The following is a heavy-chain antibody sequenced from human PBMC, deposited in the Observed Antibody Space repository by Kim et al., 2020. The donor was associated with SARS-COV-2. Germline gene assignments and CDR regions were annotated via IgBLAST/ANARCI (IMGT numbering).Heavy chain of an antibody. Sequence: GGSLRLSCAASGFTFSSYSMNWVRQAPGKGLEWVSSISSSSSYIYYADSVKGRFTISRDNAKNSLYLQMNSLRAEDTAVYYCARDKVAYCGGDCYDFANYYYGMEVWGQGTTVTVSS. V-gene: IGHV3-21*01. CDR2: ISSSSSYI. D-gene: IGHD2-21*02. CDR3: ARDKVAYCGGDCYDFANYYYGMEV. CDR1: GFTFSSYS. J-gene: IGHJ6*02.